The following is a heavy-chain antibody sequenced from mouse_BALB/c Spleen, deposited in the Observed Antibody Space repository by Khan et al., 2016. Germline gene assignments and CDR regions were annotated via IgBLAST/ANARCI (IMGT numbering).Heavy chain of an antibody. V-gene: IGHV2-2*02. Sequence: QVQLKESGPGLVQPSQSLSITCTVSGFSLTNYGVHWIRQSPGKGLEWLGVIWSDGNTDYSAAFISRLSISKDNSKSQVFFKMNSLQPNDTAIYCCARNLHWSFDYWGQGTTLTVSS. D-gene: IGHD4-1*01. J-gene: IGHJ2*01. CDR1: GFSLTNYG. CDR3: ARNLHWSFDY. CDR2: IWSDGNT.